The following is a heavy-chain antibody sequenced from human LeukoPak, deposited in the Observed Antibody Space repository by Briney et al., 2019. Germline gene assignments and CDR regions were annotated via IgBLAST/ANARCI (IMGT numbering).Heavy chain of an antibody. J-gene: IGHJ4*02. CDR2: LNNDGSST. CDR1: GFTFSHYW. CDR3: ASTMVRGVDGRDY. Sequence: GGSLRLSCAASGFTFSHYWMQWVRQAPGKGLVWVSRLNNDGSSTTYADSVKGRFTISRDNSKNTLYLQMNSLRAEDTAVYYCASTMVRGVDGRDYWGQGTLVTVSS. V-gene: IGHV3-74*01. D-gene: IGHD3-10*01.